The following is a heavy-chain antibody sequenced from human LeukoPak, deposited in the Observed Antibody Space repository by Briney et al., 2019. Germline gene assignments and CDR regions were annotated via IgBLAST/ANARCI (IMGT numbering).Heavy chain of an antibody. J-gene: IGHJ5*02. CDR1: GFTFSSYW. Sequence: TGGSLRLSCAASGFTFSSYWMHWVRQAPGKGLVWVSRINSDGSSTSYADSVKGRFTISRDNAKNTLYLQMNSLRAEDTAVYYCASMICSSTSCYSHDYNWFDPWGQETLVTVSS. CDR2: INSDGSST. V-gene: IGHV3-74*01. D-gene: IGHD2-2*01. CDR3: ASMICSSTSCYSHDYNWFDP.